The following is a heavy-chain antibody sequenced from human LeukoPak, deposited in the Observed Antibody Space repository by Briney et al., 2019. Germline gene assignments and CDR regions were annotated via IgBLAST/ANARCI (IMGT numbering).Heavy chain of an antibody. V-gene: IGHV1-18*01. CDR1: GYTFTSYG. Sequence: ASVKVSCKASGYTFTSYGISWVRQAPGQGLEWMGWISAYNGNTNYAQKLQGRVTMITDTSTSTAYMELRSLRSDDTAVYYCATASITYYYDSSGPNRPRAEYFQHWGQGTLVTVSS. J-gene: IGHJ1*01. D-gene: IGHD3-22*01. CDR3: ATASITYYYDSSGPNRPRAEYFQH. CDR2: ISAYNGNT.